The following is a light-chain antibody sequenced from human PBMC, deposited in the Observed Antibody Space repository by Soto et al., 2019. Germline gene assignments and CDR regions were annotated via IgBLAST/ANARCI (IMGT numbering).Light chain of an antibody. V-gene: IGLV2-14*03. CDR2: DVN. Sequence: QSALTQPASVSGSPGQSISISCTGTSSDVGGYDYVSWYQQHPGKAPKLMIYDVNIRPSGVSDRFSGSKSGYTASLTISGRQAEDEADYFCSSFTVSGPIFGGGTKLTVL. CDR3: SSFTVSGPI. J-gene: IGLJ2*01. CDR1: SSDVGGYDY.